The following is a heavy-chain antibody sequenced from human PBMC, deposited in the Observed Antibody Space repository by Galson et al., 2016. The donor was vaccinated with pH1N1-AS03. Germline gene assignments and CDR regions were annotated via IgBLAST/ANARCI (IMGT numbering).Heavy chain of an antibody. J-gene: IGHJ3*02. CDR1: GFSFSTTW. Sequence: SLRLSCAASGFSFSTTWMTWVRQAPGKGLEFVANIKGDGSVRNYAGSVKGRFIISRDNAQNSLYLQMNSLGVEDTALYYCVRDPFFSSFDIWGQGTVVTVSS. CDR2: IKGDGSVR. V-gene: IGHV3-7*01. CDR3: VRDPFFSSFDI.